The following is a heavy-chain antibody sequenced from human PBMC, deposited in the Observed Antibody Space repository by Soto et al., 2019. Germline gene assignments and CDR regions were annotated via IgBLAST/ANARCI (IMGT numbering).Heavy chain of an antibody. CDR1: GGTFSSYT. CDR3: ARDPESGMDV. J-gene: IGHJ6*02. CDR2: IIPILGIA. Sequence: QVQLVQSGAEVKKTGSSVKVSCKASGGTFSSYTISWVRQAPGQGLEWMGRIIPILGIANYAQKCQGRVTITADKYTATAYMELSSLRSEDTAVYYCARDPESGMDVWGQGTTVTVSS. V-gene: IGHV1-69*08.